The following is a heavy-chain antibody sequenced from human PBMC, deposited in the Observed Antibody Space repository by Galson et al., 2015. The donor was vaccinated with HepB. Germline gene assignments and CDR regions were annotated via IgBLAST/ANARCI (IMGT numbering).Heavy chain of an antibody. Sequence: SLRLSCAASGFTFNSYNMNWVRQAPGKGLEWVSSIRSSSSYISYADSVKGRFTISRDNAENSLYLQMNSLRAEDTAVYYCARTPKAIAAAGKGGPIDYWGQGTLVTVSS. CDR2: IRSSSSYI. J-gene: IGHJ4*02. V-gene: IGHV3-21*01. D-gene: IGHD6-13*01. CDR3: ARTPKAIAAAGKGGPIDY. CDR1: GFTFNSYN.